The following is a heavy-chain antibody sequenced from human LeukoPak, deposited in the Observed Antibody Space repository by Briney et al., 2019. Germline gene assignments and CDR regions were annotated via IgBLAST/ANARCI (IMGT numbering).Heavy chain of an antibody. D-gene: IGHD4-17*01. V-gene: IGHV4-61*02. CDR3: ARGSNDYGDLRFLGYFDY. J-gene: IGHJ4*02. CDR1: GCSISSGSYY. Sequence: SQTLSLTCTVSGCSISSGSYYWSWIRQPAGKGLEWIGRIYTSGSTNYNPSLKSRVTISVDTSKNQFSLKLSSVTAADTAVYYCARGSNDYGDLRFLGYFDYWGQGTLVTVSS. CDR2: IYTSGST.